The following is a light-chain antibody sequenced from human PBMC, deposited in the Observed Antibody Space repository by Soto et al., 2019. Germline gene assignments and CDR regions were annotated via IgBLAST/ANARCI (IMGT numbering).Light chain of an antibody. CDR1: QSVDSN. J-gene: IGKJ1*01. CDR2: KAS. V-gene: IGKV1-5*03. CDR3: QHYNSYSEA. Sequence: MTQSPATLSVSPGDGATLSCRASQSVDSNLAWYQQKPGKAPKLLIYKASTLKSGVPSRFSGSGSGTEFTLTISSLQPDDFATYYCQHYNSYSEAFGQGTKVELK.